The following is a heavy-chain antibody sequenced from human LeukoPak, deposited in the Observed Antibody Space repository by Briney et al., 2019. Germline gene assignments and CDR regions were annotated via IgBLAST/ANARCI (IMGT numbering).Heavy chain of an antibody. V-gene: IGHV4-61*01. CDR1: DGPISSNSYY. J-gene: IGHJ4*02. Sequence: SETLSLTCTVSDGPISSNSYYWSWIRQPPGKGLEWIGCVHYSGSTNYNPSLKSRVTISVDTSKNQFSLKMSSVTAADTAVYYCARGILTGLDYFDYWGEGTLVTVSS. CDR2: VHYSGST. D-gene: IGHD3-9*01. CDR3: ARGILTGLDYFDY.